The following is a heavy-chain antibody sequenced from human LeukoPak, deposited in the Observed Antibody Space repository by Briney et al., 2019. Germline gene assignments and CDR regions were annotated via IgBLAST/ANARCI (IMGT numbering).Heavy chain of an antibody. Sequence: ASVKVSCKASGYSFISYGISWVRQAPGQGLEWMGWISGYNGNTKYAQKFQGRITMTTDTSTSTAYMELSSLRSEDTAVYYCATVFGVDCSSTSCIVVYAFDIWGQGTMVTVSS. V-gene: IGHV1-18*01. CDR1: GYSFISYG. J-gene: IGHJ3*02. CDR2: ISGYNGNT. CDR3: ATVFGVDCSSTSCIVVYAFDI. D-gene: IGHD2-2*01.